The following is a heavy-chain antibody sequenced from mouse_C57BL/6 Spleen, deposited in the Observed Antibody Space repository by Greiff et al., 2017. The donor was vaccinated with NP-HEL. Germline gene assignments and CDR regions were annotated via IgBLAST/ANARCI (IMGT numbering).Heavy chain of an antibody. CDR1: GYTFTSYW. CDR3: AVTGTGAY. CDR2: IDPSDSYT. D-gene: IGHD4-1*01. J-gene: IGHJ3*01. V-gene: IGHV1-50*01. Sequence: VQLQQSGAELVKPGASVKLSCKASGYTFTSYWMQWVKQRPGQGLEWIGEIDPSDSYTNYNQKFKGKATLSVDTSSSTAYMQLSGLTSEDSPVYDCAVTGTGAYWGQGTLVTVSA.